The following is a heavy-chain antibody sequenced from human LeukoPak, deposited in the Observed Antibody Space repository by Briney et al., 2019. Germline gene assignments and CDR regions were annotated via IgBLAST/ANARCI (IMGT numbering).Heavy chain of an antibody. Sequence: KASETLSLTCTVSGGSISSGTYYWTWIRQPAGKGLEWIGRIYASGTTNYNPSLKSRVTISVDTSKNQFSLKLSSVTAADTAVYYCARETGSLAPPFDYWGQGTLVTVSS. V-gene: IGHV4-61*02. J-gene: IGHJ4*02. D-gene: IGHD3-10*01. CDR1: GGSISSGTYY. CDR2: IYASGTT. CDR3: ARETGSLAPPFDY.